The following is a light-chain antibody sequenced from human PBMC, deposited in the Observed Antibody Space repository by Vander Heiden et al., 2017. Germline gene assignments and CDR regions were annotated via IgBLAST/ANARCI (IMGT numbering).Light chain of an antibody. CDR3: QAWDSSTPWV. CDR2: QES. CDR1: KLGDKY. J-gene: IGLJ3*02. V-gene: IGLV3-1*01. Sequence: SYELTQPPSVSVSPGQTASITCSGAKLGDKYACWYQQKPGQSPVLVIYQESKRPPGIPERFSGSNSASTATLTISGTQAMDEADYYCQAWDSSTPWVFGGGTKLTVL.